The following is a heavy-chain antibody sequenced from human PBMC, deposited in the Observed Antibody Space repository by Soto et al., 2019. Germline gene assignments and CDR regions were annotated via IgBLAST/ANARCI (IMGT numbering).Heavy chain of an antibody. CDR1: GGSFSGYY. V-gene: IGHV4-34*01. Sequence: QVQLQQWGAGLLKPSETLSLTCAVYGGSFSGYYWSWIRQPPGKGLEWIGEINHSGSTNYNPSLRGGLTKPVDPSKNRFSRRRCSVTAAATAVYYCARGGVCSGGRCYPHWGYGGQGPLVTVPS. CDR3: ARGGVCSGGRCYPHWGY. J-gene: IGHJ4*02. D-gene: IGHD2-15*01. CDR2: INHSGST.